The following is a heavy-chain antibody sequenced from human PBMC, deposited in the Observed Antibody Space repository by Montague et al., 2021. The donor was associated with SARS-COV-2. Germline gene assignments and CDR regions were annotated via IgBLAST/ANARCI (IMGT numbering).Heavy chain of an antibody. Sequence: SETLSLTCTVSGGSISGYYWSWIRQPPGKGLEWIGYIYYSGSTKYNPFLESRVTVSVDRSKNQVSLKLSSVTAADTAVYYCARLLRSCTNGVCRTYHYYDMDVWGQGTTVTVSS. J-gene: IGHJ6*02. V-gene: IGHV4-59*01. D-gene: IGHD2-8*01. CDR2: IYYSGST. CDR1: GGSISGYY. CDR3: ARLLRSCTNGVCRTYHYYDMDV.